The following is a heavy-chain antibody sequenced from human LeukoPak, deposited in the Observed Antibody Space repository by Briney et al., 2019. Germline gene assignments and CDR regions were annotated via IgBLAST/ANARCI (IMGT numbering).Heavy chain of an antibody. V-gene: IGHV4-34*01. J-gene: IGHJ4*02. D-gene: IGHD2-15*01. CDR3: ARHPRRSCSGGSCYPFDY. CDR2: INHSGST. CDR1: GWSFSGYY. Sequence: SETLSLTCAVYGWSFSGYYWSWFRQPPRKGLEWIGEINHSGSTNYNPSLTSRVTISVDTSQNQFSLKLSSVTAADTAVYYCARHPRRSCSGGSCYPFDYWGQGTLVTVSS.